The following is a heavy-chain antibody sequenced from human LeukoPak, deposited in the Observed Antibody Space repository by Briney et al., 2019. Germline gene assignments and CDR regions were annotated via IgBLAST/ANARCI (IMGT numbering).Heavy chain of an antibody. Sequence: KASETLSLTCTVPGGSVASTGCYWGWIRQSPGKGLEWIGSAYYTGEIYSTPSLKSRLTISVDTSKNQFALTLTSVTAADTAVYYCGRHVSNGWDYHYGLDVWGQGTRSPSP. CDR1: GGSVASTGCY. V-gene: IGHV4-39*01. CDR3: GRHVSNGWDYHYGLDV. J-gene: IGHJ6*02. CDR2: AYYTGEI. D-gene: IGHD6-19*01.